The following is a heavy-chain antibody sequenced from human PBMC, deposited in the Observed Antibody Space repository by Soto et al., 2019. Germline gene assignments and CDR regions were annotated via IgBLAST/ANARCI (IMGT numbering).Heavy chain of an antibody. CDR1: GFTFTSYW. CDR3: ATSRYSGNYFDY. Sequence: VQLVESGGGLVQPGGSLRLSCAASGFTFTSYWMHWVRQVPGKGSVWVSRINSDGSSTDYADSVKGRFTISRDNAKNTLYLQMNSLRVEDTAVYYCATSRYSGNYFDYWGQGTLVTVSS. D-gene: IGHD1-26*01. V-gene: IGHV3-74*01. CDR2: INSDGSST. J-gene: IGHJ4*02.